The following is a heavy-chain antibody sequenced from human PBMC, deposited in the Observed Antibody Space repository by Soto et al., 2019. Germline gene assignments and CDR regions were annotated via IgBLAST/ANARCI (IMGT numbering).Heavy chain of an antibody. Sequence: SETLSLTCTVSGGSISSYYWSWIRQPPGKGLEWIGYIYYSGSTNYNPSLKSRVTISVDTSKNQFSLKLSSVTAADTAVYYCARDGLVRGVNSLYYYYYGMDVWGQGTTVTVSS. V-gene: IGHV4-59*01. J-gene: IGHJ6*02. CDR2: IYYSGST. CDR1: GGSISSYY. CDR3: ARDGLVRGVNSLYYYYYGMDV. D-gene: IGHD3-10*01.